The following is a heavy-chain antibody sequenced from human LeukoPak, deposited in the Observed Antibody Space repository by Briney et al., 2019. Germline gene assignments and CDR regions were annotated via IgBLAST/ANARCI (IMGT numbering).Heavy chain of an antibody. D-gene: IGHD2-2*01. CDR2: IYSGGST. Sequence: GSLRLSCAASGFIVSSKYMSWVRQAPGKGLEWVSVIYSGGSTHYADSVKGRFTISRDNSKNMLYLQMNSLRAEDTAVYYCAGGPKQQLLWGRASNGFDPWGQGTLVTVSS. J-gene: IGHJ5*02. CDR3: AGGPKQQLLWGRASNGFDP. CDR1: GFIVSSKY. V-gene: IGHV3-66*01.